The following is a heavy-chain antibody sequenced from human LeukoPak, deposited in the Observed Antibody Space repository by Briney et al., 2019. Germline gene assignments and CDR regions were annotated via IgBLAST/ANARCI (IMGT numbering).Heavy chain of an antibody. Sequence: GGSLRLSCSVSGFTFSTYVMHWVRQAPGKGLEWVAVIWYDGSNKYYADSVKGRFTISRDNSKNTLYLQMNSLRAEDTAVYYCARDYCSGGSCYSSFDYWGQGTLVTVSS. D-gene: IGHD2-15*01. CDR2: IWYDGSNK. CDR3: ARDYCSGGSCYSSFDY. V-gene: IGHV3-33*08. CDR1: GFTFSTYV. J-gene: IGHJ4*02.